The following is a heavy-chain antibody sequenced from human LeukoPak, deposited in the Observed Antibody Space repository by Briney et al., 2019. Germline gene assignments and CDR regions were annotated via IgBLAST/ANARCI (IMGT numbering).Heavy chain of an antibody. Sequence: ASVKVSCKASGYTFTSYDINWVRQATGQGLEWMGWMNPNSGNTGYAQKFQGRVTITRNTSISTAYMELSSLRSEDTAVYYCARGPNSSGWYTRYYYYYMDVWGKGTTVTVSS. V-gene: IGHV1-8*03. J-gene: IGHJ6*03. CDR1: GYTFTSYD. CDR3: ARGPNSSGWYTRYYYYYMDV. CDR2: MNPNSGNT. D-gene: IGHD6-19*01.